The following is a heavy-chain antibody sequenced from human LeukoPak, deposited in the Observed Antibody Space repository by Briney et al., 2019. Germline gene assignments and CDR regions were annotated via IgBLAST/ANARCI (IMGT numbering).Heavy chain of an antibody. Sequence: GGSLRLSCAASGFTVSSNYMSWVRQAPGKGLEWVSVIYSGGSTYYADSVKGRFTISRHNSKNTLYLQMNSLRAEDTAVYYCARVSSSSWQRLDAFDIWGQGTMVTVSS. CDR1: GFTVSSNY. CDR2: IYSGGST. CDR3: ARVSSSSWQRLDAFDI. J-gene: IGHJ3*02. V-gene: IGHV3-53*04. D-gene: IGHD6-13*01.